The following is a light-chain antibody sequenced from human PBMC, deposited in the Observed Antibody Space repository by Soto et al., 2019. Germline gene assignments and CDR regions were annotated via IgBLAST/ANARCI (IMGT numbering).Light chain of an antibody. CDR3: QQYYNTPFT. Sequence: DIVMTQSPDSLVVSLGERATINCKSSQTVLYSSNNKNYLAWYQQKPGQPPKLLIYWASTRESGVPDRFSGSGSGTDFTLTISSLQAEDVAVYYCQQYYNTPFTFGPGTKVNIK. V-gene: IGKV4-1*01. J-gene: IGKJ3*01. CDR1: QTVLYSSNNKNY. CDR2: WAS.